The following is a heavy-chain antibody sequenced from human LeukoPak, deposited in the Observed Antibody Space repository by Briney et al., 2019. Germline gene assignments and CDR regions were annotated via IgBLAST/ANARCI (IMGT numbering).Heavy chain of an antibody. J-gene: IGHJ3*02. CDR1: GGSISSGGYY. V-gene: IGHV4-61*02. D-gene: IGHD3-10*01. Sequence: SQTLSLTCTVSGGSISSGGYYWSWIRQPAGKGLEWIGRIYTSGSTNYNPSLKSRVTMSVDTSKNQFSLKLSSVTAADTAVYYCARIAAITMVRGDAFDIWGQGTMVTVSS. CDR2: IYTSGST. CDR3: ARIAAITMVRGDAFDI.